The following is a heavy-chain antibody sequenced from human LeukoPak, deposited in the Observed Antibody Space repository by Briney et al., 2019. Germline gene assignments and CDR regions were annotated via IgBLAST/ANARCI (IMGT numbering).Heavy chain of an antibody. V-gene: IGHV4-34*01. CDR2: INHSGST. J-gene: IGHJ4*02. Sequence: SETLSLTCAVYGGSFSGYYWSWIRQPPGKGLEWIGEINHSGSTNYNPSLKSRVTISVDTSKNQFSLKLSSVTAADTAVYYCARAQVGATPGGLDYWGQGTLVTVSS. CDR3: ARAQVGATPGGLDY. CDR1: GGSFSGYY. D-gene: IGHD1-26*01.